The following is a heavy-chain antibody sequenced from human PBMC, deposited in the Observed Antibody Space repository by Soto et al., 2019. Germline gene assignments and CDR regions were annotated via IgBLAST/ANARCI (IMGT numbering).Heavy chain of an antibody. J-gene: IGHJ5*02. CDR2: VYSSGGT. Sequence: SETLSLTCTVSGGSMSSYYWTWIRQPAGKGLEWIGRVYSSGGTHYSPSLKSRVTISLDTSKNQFSLRLLSVTDADTAVYFCARGQRFSDWFDPWGQGTLVTVSA. CDR1: GGSMSSYY. CDR3: ARGQRFSDWFDP. D-gene: IGHD3-3*01. V-gene: IGHV4-4*07.